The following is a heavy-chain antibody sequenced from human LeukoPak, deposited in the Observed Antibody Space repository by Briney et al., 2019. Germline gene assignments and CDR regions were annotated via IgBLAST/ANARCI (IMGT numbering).Heavy chain of an antibody. D-gene: IGHD5-18*01. CDR1: GGSIRSGSYY. V-gene: IGHV4-61*09. Sequence: SQTLSLTCTVSGGSIRSGSYYWSWIRQPAGKGLEWIGHIYTRGTTNYNPSVKSRVTVSLDTSKNQISLKLSSVTAADTAIYYCARVYTVMGATTVDHYHYYMDVWAKGPRSPSP. CDR3: ARVYTVMGATTVDHYHYYMDV. J-gene: IGHJ6*03. CDR2: IYTRGTT.